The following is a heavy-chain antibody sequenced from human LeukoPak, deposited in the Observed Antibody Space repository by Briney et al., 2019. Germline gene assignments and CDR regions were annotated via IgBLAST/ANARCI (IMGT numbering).Heavy chain of an antibody. CDR2: ILSSGST. V-gene: IGHV4-59*01. CDR3: ARTNQISETAVDI. Sequence: PSETLSLTCSVSSGSINNYYWSWIRQTPGKGLEWIGYILSSGSTNYNPSVKSRVTITVDTSKNQFSLKLYSVTAADTAVYYCARTNQISETAVDIWGPGSVVIVTS. D-gene: IGHD1-14*01. J-gene: IGHJ3*02. CDR1: SGSINNYY.